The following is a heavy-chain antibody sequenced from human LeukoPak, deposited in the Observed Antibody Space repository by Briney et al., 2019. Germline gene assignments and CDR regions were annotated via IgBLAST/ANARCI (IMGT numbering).Heavy chain of an antibody. CDR2: IYYSGST. CDR1: GGSIGSSSYY. J-gene: IGHJ4*02. CDR3: ARRDYGDYFRVLYYFDY. V-gene: IGHV4-39*01. D-gene: IGHD4-17*01. Sequence: SETLSLTCTVSGGSIGSSSYYWGWIRQPPGKGLEWIGSIYYSGSTYYNPSLKSRVTISVDTSKNQFSLKLSSVTAADTAVYYCARRDYGDYFRVLYYFDYWGQGTLVTVSS.